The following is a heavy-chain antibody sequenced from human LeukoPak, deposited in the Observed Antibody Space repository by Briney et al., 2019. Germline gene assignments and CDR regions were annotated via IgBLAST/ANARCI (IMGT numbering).Heavy chain of an antibody. J-gene: IGHJ4*02. CDR3: AKAFSSGWYFFDY. D-gene: IGHD6-19*01. CDR1: GFTFSNYN. CDR2: ISSSGGGT. Sequence: GGSLRLSCAASGFTFSNYNMNWVRQAPGKGLEWVSTISSSGGGTYYADSVKGRFTISRDNSKNTLYLQMNSLRAEDTAVYYCAKAFSSGWYFFDYWGQGTLVTVSS. V-gene: IGHV3-23*01.